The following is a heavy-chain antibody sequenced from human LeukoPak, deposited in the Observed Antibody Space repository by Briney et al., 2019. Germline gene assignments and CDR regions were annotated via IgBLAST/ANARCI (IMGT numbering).Heavy chain of an antibody. CDR1: GFTFSSYE. D-gene: IGHD2-2*01. Sequence: GGSLRLSCAASGFTFSSYEMNWVRQAPGKGLEWVSYISRRGNTVYYTDSVKGRFTISRDNAKNSLYLQMNSLRGEDTAVYYCARDMGYCSSSNCYTYYLDYWGQGTLVTVSS. V-gene: IGHV3-48*03. CDR3: ARDMGYCSSSNCYTYYLDY. CDR2: ISRRGNTV. J-gene: IGHJ4*02.